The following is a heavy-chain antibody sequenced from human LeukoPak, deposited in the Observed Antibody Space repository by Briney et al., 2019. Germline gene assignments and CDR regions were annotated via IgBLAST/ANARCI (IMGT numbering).Heavy chain of an antibody. J-gene: IGHJ6*02. V-gene: IGHV4-59*01. CDR3: ARSPLLSYGMDV. CDR2: IYYSGST. D-gene: IGHD3-10*01. CDR1: GDPTSRYY. Sequence: SETLSLTCTVSGDPTSRYYWSWIRQPPGKGLEWIGYIYYSGSTNYSPSLKSRVTISGDTSKKQFSLKLSSVTAADTAVYYCARSPLLSYGMDVWGQGTTVTVSS.